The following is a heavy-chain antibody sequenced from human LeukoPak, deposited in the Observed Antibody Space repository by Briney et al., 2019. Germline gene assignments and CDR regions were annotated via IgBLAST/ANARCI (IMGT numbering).Heavy chain of an antibody. D-gene: IGHD4-23*01. J-gene: IGHJ4*02. Sequence: PGGSLRLSCAASGFIFNNYVMNWVRQAPGKGLEWVSYITSSGTTIYYADSVKGRFTISRDNARNSLYLQMNSLRAEDTAVYYCARESPSYGGNVFDYWGQGTLVTVSS. CDR1: GFIFNNYV. V-gene: IGHV3-48*03. CDR2: ITSSGTTI. CDR3: ARESPSYGGNVFDY.